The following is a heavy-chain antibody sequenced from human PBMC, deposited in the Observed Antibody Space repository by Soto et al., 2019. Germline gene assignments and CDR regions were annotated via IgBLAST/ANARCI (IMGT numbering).Heavy chain of an antibody. Sequence: QVQLVQSGAEVKKPGVSVKVSCKASGYTFTGYYMHWVRQAPGQGLEWMGWINPNSGGTNYAQKFQGWVTMTRDTSISTAYMELSRLRSDDTAVYYCAREQCSGGSCYSRFDYWGQGTLVTVSS. CDR3: AREQCSGGSCYSRFDY. V-gene: IGHV1-2*04. D-gene: IGHD2-15*01. J-gene: IGHJ4*02. CDR1: GYTFTGYY. CDR2: INPNSGGT.